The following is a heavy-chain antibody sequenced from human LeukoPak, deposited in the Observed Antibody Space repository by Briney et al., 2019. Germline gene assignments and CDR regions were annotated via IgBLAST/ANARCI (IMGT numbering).Heavy chain of an antibody. Sequence: SQTLSLTCTVSGGSISSGSYYWSWIRQPAGKGLEWIGRIYTSGSTNYNPSLKSRVTISVDTSKNQFSLKLSSVTAADTAVYYCARATGSVLSGFWSGYYFDYWGQGTLVTVSS. D-gene: IGHD3-3*01. J-gene: IGHJ4*02. CDR1: GGSISSGSYY. CDR3: ARATGSVLSGFWSGYYFDY. V-gene: IGHV4-61*02. CDR2: IYTSGST.